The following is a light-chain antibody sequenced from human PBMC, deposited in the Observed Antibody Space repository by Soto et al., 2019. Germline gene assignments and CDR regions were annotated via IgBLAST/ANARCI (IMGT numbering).Light chain of an antibody. J-gene: IGKJ4*01. CDR2: ATS. CDR3: QLLNSHFT. Sequence: IQLTQSPSSLSASVGDRVIITCRASQGIRSYLAWYQQKPGQAPKLLIYATSTLQSGVPSSFSGSRSGTYFTLTISSLDPEDIATSYCQLLNSHFTFGGGTKVEIK. CDR1: QGIRSY. V-gene: IGKV1-9*01.